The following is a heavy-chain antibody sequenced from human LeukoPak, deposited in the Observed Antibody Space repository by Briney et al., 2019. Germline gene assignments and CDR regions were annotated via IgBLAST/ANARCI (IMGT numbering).Heavy chain of an antibody. Sequence: SETLSLTCTVSGGSISSYYWSWIRQPPGKGLEWIGYIYYSGSTNYNPSLKSRVTISVDTSKNQFSLKLSSVTAADTAVYYCARTANYDILTGYLSHAFDIWGQGTMVTVSS. CDR1: GGSISSYY. J-gene: IGHJ3*02. CDR2: IYYSGST. D-gene: IGHD3-9*01. V-gene: IGHV4-59*08. CDR3: ARTANYDILTGYLSHAFDI.